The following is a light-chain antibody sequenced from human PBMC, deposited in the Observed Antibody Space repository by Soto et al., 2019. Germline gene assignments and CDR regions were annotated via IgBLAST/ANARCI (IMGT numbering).Light chain of an antibody. CDR3: QQYKKWPPYT. J-gene: IGKJ2*01. CDR1: QSVSSN. V-gene: IGKV3-15*01. Sequence: EIVMTQSPATLSVSPGERATLSCRASQSVSSNLAWYQQKPGQAPRRLIYGASTRATGIPARFSGSGSGTAFTLTISSLQSEDFAVYDCQQYKKWPPYTFGQGTKLEIK. CDR2: GAS.